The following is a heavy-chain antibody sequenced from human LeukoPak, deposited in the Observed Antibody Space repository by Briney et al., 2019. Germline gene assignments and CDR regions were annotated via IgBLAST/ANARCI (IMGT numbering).Heavy chain of an antibody. CDR2: INPNSGGT. V-gene: IGHV1-2*02. D-gene: IGHD2/OR15-2a*01. J-gene: IGHJ3*02. CDR3: ARVSRGLSAFDI. CDR1: GYTFTGYY. Sequence: ASVKVSCKASGYTFTGYYMHWVRQAPGQGPEWMGWINPNSGGTNYAQKFQGRVTMTRDTSISTAYMELSRLRSDDTAVYYCARVSRGLSAFDIWGQGTMVTVSS.